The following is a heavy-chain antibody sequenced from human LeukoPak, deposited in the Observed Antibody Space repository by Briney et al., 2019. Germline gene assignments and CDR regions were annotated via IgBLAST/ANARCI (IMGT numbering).Heavy chain of an antibody. CDR3: ASGAPMAYCGGDCYDYFDY. CDR1: GFTFSSYG. CDR2: IWYDGSNK. J-gene: IGHJ4*02. V-gene: IGHV3-33*01. Sequence: GRSLRLSCAASGFTFSSYGMHWVRQAPGKGLEWVAVIWYDGSNKYYADSVKGRFTISRDNSKNTLYLQMNSLRAEDTAVYYCASGAPMAYCGGDCYDYFDYWPREPWSPSPQ. D-gene: IGHD2-21*02.